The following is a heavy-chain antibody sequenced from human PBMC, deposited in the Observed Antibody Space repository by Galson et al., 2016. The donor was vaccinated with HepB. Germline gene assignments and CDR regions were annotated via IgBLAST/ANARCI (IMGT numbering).Heavy chain of an antibody. D-gene: IGHD3-3*01. V-gene: IGHV4-34*01. CDR1: GGSFSGYY. Sequence: SETLSLTCTVYGGSFSGYYWSWIRQPPGKGLEWIGEINHSESTNYNPSLKSRVTISVDTSKNQFSLGLTSVTAADTALCYCAGATYDLWCGYHDWFAPWGQGTLVTFSS. CDR2: INHSEST. J-gene: IGHJ5*02. CDR3: AGATYDLWCGYHDWFAP.